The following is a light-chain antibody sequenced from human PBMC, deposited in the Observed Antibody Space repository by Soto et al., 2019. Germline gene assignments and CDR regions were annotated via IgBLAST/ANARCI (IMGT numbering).Light chain of an antibody. CDR3: QQYYSSWT. CDR2: GAS. Sequence: EIVLTQSPGTLSLSPGERATLSCRASQSISSTFLAWYQHKPGQAPRVLIYGASRRATGIPDRFSGSGSGTDFTLTISRLEPEDFALYYCQQYYSSWTFDQGTKVEMK. CDR1: QSISSTF. J-gene: IGKJ1*01. V-gene: IGKV3-20*01.